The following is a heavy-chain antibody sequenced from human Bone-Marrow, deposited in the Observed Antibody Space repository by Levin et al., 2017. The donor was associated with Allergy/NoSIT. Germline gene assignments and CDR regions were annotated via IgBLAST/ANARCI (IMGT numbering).Heavy chain of an antibody. V-gene: IGHV4-59*01. CDR2: IYYSGST. D-gene: IGHD6-19*01. Sequence: SQTLSLTCTVSGGSIGTYYWSRIRQPPGKGLEWIGYIYYSGSTNCNPSLKSRVTISVDTSKNQFSLKLSSVTAADTAVYYCARSSSGWSNFDYWGQGTLVTVSS. J-gene: IGHJ4*02. CDR3: ARSSSGWSNFDY. CDR1: GGSIGTYY.